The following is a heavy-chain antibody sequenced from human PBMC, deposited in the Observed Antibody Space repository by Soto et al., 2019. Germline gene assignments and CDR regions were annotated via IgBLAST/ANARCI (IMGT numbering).Heavy chain of an antibody. V-gene: IGHV1-46*01. CDR2: INPSGGST. Sequence: QVQLVQSGAEVKKPGASVKVSCKASGYTFTSYYMHWVRQAPGQGLEWMGIINPSGGSTSYAQKSQGRVPIARDTSTDTVYMELGSLRCEDTGVYYCARAFTHNHYYGVDVWGQGTTVTVSS. D-gene: IGHD1-20*01. J-gene: IGHJ6*02. CDR3: ARAFTHNHYYGVDV. CDR1: GYTFTSYY.